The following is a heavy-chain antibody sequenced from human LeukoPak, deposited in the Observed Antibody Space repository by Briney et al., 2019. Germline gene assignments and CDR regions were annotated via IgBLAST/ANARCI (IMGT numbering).Heavy chain of an antibody. CDR1: AFTFSTYS. D-gene: IGHD2-15*01. Sequence: GGSLRLSCAASAFTFSTYSMNWVRQAPGKGLEWVSSISSSSSYIFYADSVKGRFTISRDNSKNTLYLQMNSLRAEDTAVYYCAKGGRDCGGSCYSSWFDPWGQGTLVTVSS. CDR2: ISSSSSYI. CDR3: AKGGRDCGGSCYSSWFDP. V-gene: IGHV3-21*04. J-gene: IGHJ5*02.